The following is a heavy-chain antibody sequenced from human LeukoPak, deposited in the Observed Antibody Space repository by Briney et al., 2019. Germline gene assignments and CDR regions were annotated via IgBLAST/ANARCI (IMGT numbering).Heavy chain of an antibody. CDR3: ARIIAAAGKASGSSLGAFDY. CDR2: IRYDGSNK. CDR1: GFTFSSYG. Sequence: GGSLRLSCAASGFTFSSYGMHWVRQAPGKGLEWVAFIRYDGSNKYYADSVKGRFTISRDNSKNTLYLQMNSLRAEDTAVYYCARIIAAAGKASGSSLGAFDYWGQGTLVTVSS. D-gene: IGHD6-13*01. V-gene: IGHV3-30*02. J-gene: IGHJ4*02.